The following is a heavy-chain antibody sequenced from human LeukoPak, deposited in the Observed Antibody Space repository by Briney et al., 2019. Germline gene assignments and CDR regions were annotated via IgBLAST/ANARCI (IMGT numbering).Heavy chain of an antibody. CDR3: AKGARDGGNVNAFDI. J-gene: IGHJ3*02. CDR1: GFTFKNHG. D-gene: IGHD4-23*01. Sequence: PGGSLRLSCAASGFTFKNHGMSWVRQGPGRGLEWVSTISGNGDSTYYPDSVTGRFTMSRDNSKDTVFLEVSSLRAEDTAVYYCAKGARDGGNVNAFDIWGQGTMVTVSS. V-gene: IGHV3-23*01. CDR2: ISGNGDST.